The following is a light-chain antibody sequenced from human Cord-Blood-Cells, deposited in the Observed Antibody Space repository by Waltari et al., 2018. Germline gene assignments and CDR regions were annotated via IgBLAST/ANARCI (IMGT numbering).Light chain of an antibody. J-gene: IGLJ3*02. V-gene: IGLV1-47*01. CDR1: SSNLGRNY. CDR3: AAWDDSLSGPV. CDR2: RNN. Sequence: QSVLTQPPSASGTPGPRVTISCSGSSSNLGRNYVYWYQQLPGTAPKLLIYRNNQRPSGVPDRFSGSKSGTSASLAISGLRSEDEADYYCAAWDDSLSGPVFGGGTKLTVL.